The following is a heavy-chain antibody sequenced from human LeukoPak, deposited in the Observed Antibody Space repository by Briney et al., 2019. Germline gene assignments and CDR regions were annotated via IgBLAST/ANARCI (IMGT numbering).Heavy chain of an antibody. CDR1: GFTFSSYS. CDR2: ISSSSSYI. CDR3: ATLGSNYGMDV. D-gene: IGHD7-27*01. J-gene: IGHJ6*04. V-gene: IGHV3-21*01. Sequence: PGGSLRLSCAASGFTFSSYSMNWVRQAPGKGLEWVPSISSSSSYIYYADSVKGRFTISRDNAKNSLYMQMNRLRAEDMAVYYCATLGSNYGMDVGGKGTTVTVSS.